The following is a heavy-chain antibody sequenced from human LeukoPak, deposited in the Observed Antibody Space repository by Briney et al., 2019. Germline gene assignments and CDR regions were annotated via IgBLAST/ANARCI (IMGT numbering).Heavy chain of an antibody. D-gene: IGHD6-19*01. CDR1: GGPISSYY. J-gene: IGHJ6*03. CDR3: ARDKRVAVAGTYIYYYYMDV. CDR2: IYISGSGST. V-gene: IGHV4-4*07. Sequence: TSETLSLTCTVSGGPISSYYWSWIRQPAGKGLEWIGRIYISGSGSTNYNPSLKSRVTMSVDTSKNQFSLKLSSVTAADTAVYYCARDKRVAVAGTYIYYYYMDVWGNGTTVTISS.